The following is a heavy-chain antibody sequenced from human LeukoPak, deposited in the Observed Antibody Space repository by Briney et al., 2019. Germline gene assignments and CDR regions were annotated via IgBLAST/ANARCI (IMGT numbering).Heavy chain of an antibody. Sequence: SETLSLTCTVSGGSITSYYWSWIRQPAGKGLEWIGRIYTSGSTNYNPSLKSRVTMSVDTSKNQFSLKLSSVTAADPGVYYCARDTSPSGSYYNWFDPWGQGTLVTVSS. V-gene: IGHV4-4*07. D-gene: IGHD1-26*01. CDR2: IYTSGST. CDR1: GGSITSYY. CDR3: ARDTSPSGSYYNWFDP. J-gene: IGHJ5*02.